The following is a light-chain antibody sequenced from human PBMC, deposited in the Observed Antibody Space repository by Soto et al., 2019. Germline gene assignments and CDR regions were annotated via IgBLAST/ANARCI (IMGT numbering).Light chain of an antibody. CDR1: HDINKY. CDR3: QRYDSLPPT. J-gene: IGKJ5*01. V-gene: IGKV1-33*01. CDR2: DAS. Sequence: DIQMTQSPSSLSASVGDRVTITCQASHDINKYLNWYQEKPGKAPKLLIYDASNLQTGVPSRFSGSGSGIHFTFTISSLQPEDIATYYCQRYDSLPPTFGQGTRLDIK.